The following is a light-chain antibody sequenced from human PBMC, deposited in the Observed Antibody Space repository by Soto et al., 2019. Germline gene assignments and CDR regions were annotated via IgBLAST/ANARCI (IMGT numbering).Light chain of an antibody. CDR2: AAS. V-gene: IGKV1-8*01. CDR3: QQYYSYPRT. J-gene: IGKJ1*01. CDR1: QGISSY. Sequence: AIRMTQSPSSFSASTGDRVTITCRASQGISSYLAWYQQKPGKAPKLLIYAASTLQSGVPSRFSGSGSGTDFTPTISCLQSEDFAPYYCQQYYSYPRTFGQGTKVKIK.